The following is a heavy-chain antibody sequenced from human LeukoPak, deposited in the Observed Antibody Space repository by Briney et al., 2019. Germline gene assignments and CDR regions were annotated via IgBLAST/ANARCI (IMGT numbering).Heavy chain of an antibody. CDR2: IYYSGST. J-gene: IGHJ4*02. CDR1: GGSISSYY. CDR3: ARGSYYYDSSGYYYFDY. V-gene: IGHV4-59*01. D-gene: IGHD3-22*01. Sequence: SETLSLTCTVSGGSISSYYWSWIRQPPGKGLEWIGYIYYSGSTNYNPSLKSRVTISVGTSKNQFSLKLSSVTAADTAVYYCARGSYYYDSSGYYYFDYWGQGTLVTVSS.